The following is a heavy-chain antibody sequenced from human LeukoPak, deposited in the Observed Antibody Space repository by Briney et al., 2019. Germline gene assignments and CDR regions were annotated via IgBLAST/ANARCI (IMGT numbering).Heavy chain of an antibody. V-gene: IGHV4-34*01. D-gene: IGHD3-10*01. CDR3: ARGGLSGSYS. CDR1: GGSFSGYY. J-gene: IGHJ5*02. Sequence: SETLSLTCAVYGGSFSGYYWSWIRQPPGKGLEWIGEISHSGSTNYNPSLKSRVTISVDTSKNQFSLKLSSVTAADTAVYYCARGGLSGSYSWGQGTLVTVSS. CDR2: ISHSGST.